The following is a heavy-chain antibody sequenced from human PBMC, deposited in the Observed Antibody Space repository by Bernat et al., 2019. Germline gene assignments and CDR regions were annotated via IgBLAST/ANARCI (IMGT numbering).Heavy chain of an antibody. D-gene: IGHD1-20*01. CDR3: AGSNWNGQTVP. Sequence: EVQLVETGGGLIQPGGSLRLSCAASGFIVSSNYMSWVRQAPGKGLVWVSVIYSGGSTYYADSVKGRFTISRDNSKNALYLQMNSLRAEDTAVYYCAGSNWNGQTVPWGQGTLVTVSS. J-gene: IGHJ5*02. CDR1: GFIVSSNY. V-gene: IGHV3-53*02. CDR2: IYSGGST.